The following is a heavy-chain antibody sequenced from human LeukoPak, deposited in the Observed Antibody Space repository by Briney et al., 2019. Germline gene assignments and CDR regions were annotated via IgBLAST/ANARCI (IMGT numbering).Heavy chain of an antibody. CDR3: ARQGSDQGLDYYYYMDV. CDR1: GGSISSYY. V-gene: IGHV4-4*09. J-gene: IGHJ6*03. D-gene: IGHD3/OR15-3a*01. Sequence: SETLSPTCTVSGGSISSYYWSWIRQPPGKGLEWIGYIYTSGSTNYNPSLKSRVTISVDTSKNQFSLKLSSVTAADTAVYYCARQGSDQGLDYYYYMDVWGKGTTVTVSS. CDR2: IYTSGST.